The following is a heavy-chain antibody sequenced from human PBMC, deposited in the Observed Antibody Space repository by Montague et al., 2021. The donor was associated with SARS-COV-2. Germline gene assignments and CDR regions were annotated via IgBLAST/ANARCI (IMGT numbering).Heavy chain of an antibody. CDR3: ARGPRITMIVVVITDIWFDP. CDR2: INHSGST. CDR1: GGSVSDYY. J-gene: IGHJ5*02. V-gene: IGHV4-34*01. D-gene: IGHD3-22*01. Sequence: SETLSLTCAVYGGSVSDYYWSWIRLPPGKGLEWIGEINHSGSTNYNPSLKSRVTTSVDTSKNQFSLKLTSVTAADTAVYYCARGPRITMIVVVITDIWFDPWGQGTLVTVSS.